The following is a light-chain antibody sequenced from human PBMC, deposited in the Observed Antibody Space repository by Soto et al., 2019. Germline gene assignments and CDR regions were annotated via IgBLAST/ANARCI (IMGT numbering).Light chain of an antibody. Sequence: QSVLTQPASVSGSPGQSITISCTGSSSDVGGYNYVSWYQQHPGKAPKLKIYDVSNRPSGVSNRFSGSKSGNTASLTISGLQAEDEADYYCSSYTSSRTIFVFGTGTRSPS. CDR2: DVS. J-gene: IGLJ1*01. CDR3: SSYTSSRTIFV. CDR1: SSDVGGYNY. V-gene: IGLV2-14*01.